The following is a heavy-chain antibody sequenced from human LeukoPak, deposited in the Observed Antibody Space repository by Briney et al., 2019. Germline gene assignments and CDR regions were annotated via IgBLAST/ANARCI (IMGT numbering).Heavy chain of an antibody. D-gene: IGHD2-15*01. CDR1: GYTFTSYY. J-gene: IGHJ3*02. V-gene: IGHV1-46*01. CDR3: ARDWNGQLLLATDLGAFDI. Sequence: GASVKVSCKASGYTFTSYYMHWVRQAPGQGLEWMGIINPSGGSTSYAQKFQGRVTMTRDMSTSTVYMELSSLRSEDTAVYYCARDWNGQLLLATDLGAFDIWGQGTMVTVSS. CDR2: INPSGGST.